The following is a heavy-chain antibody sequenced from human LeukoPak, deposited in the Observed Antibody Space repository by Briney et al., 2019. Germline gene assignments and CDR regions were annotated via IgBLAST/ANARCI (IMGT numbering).Heavy chain of an antibody. CDR3: ARVIAVAGSNWFDP. CDR1: GGTFSSYA. D-gene: IGHD6-19*01. CDR2: IIPIFGTA. J-gene: IGHJ5*02. Sequence: ASVKVSCKASGGTFSSYAISWVRQAPGQGLEWMGGIIPIFGTANYAQKFQGRVTITADKSTSTAYMELSSLRSEDTAVYYCARVIAVAGSNWFDPWGQGTLVTVSS. V-gene: IGHV1-69*06.